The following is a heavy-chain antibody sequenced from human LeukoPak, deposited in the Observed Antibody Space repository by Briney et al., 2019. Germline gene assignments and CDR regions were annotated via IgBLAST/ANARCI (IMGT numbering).Heavy chain of an antibody. D-gene: IGHD3-22*01. CDR1: GFTFSSYW. Sequence: GGSLRLSCAASGFTFSSYWVSWVRQAPGKGLEWVANMKQDGSEKYHVDSVKGRFSISRNNAKNSLYLQMNSLRAEDTAVYYCARDRQYDSSGYYYPPWNAFDIWGQGTMVTVSS. CDR3: ARDRQYDSSGYYYPPWNAFDI. CDR2: MKQDGSEK. J-gene: IGHJ3*02. V-gene: IGHV3-7*01.